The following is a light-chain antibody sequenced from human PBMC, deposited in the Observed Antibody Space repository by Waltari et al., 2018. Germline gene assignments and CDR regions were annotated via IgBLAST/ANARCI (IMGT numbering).Light chain of an antibody. J-gene: IGLJ3*02. CDR1: ALPKQF. V-gene: IGLV3-25*03. CDR2: KDS. CDR3: QSADSSGTYGV. Sequence: SYELTQPPSVSVSPGQTARITCSGAALPKQFAHWYQQRPGKAPVMVIYKDSERPSGIPERFSGSSSGTKVTLTISGVQAEDEAEYYCQSADSSGTYGVFGGGTKLTVL.